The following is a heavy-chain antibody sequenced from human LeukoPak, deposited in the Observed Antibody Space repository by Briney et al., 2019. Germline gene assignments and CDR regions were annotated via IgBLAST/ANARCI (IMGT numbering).Heavy chain of an antibody. CDR1: GFTVSNNY. D-gene: IGHD4-11*01. Sequence: GGSLRLPCAASGFTVSNNYMSWVRQAPGKGLEWVSVIYSGGSTYYADSVKGRFTISRDNSKNTLYLQMNSLRAEDTAVYYCAKDLSTVTEWFDPWGQGTLVTVSS. CDR3: AKDLSTVTEWFDP. V-gene: IGHV3-53*05. CDR2: IYSGGST. J-gene: IGHJ5*02.